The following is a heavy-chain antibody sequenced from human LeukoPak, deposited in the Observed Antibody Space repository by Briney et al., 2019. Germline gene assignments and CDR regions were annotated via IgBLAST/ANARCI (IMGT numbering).Heavy chain of an antibody. Sequence: GASVKVSCKASGHTFTGFSMHWVRQAPGQGLEWMGSIDPSGGTDYAQKCQRRGTMTSDTAMSTVYMDLSSLRSDDPAVYHCMNNWFDYSGAFYFDYWGQGSLVTVSS. CDR1: GHTFTGFS. D-gene: IGHD1-20*01. CDR3: MNNWFDYSGAFYFDY. V-gene: IGHV1-2*02. J-gene: IGHJ4*02. CDR2: IDPSGGT.